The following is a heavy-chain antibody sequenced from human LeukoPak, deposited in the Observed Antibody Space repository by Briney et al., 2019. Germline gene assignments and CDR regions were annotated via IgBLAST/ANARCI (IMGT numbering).Heavy chain of an antibody. CDR2: ISFDGSNK. D-gene: IGHD1-26*01. CDR3: AREATANYYYYYYMGV. V-gene: IGHV3-30-3*01. J-gene: IGHJ6*03. CDR1: GFTFSSYA. Sequence: GGSLRLSCAASGFTFSSYAMHWVRQAPGKGLEWVAVISFDGSNKYYADSVKGRFTISRDNSKNTLYLQMNSLRAEDTAVYYCAREATANYYYYYYMGVWGKGTTVTVSS.